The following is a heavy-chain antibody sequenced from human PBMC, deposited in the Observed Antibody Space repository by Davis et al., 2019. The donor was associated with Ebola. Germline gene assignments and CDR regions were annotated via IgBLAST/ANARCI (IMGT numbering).Heavy chain of an antibody. CDR1: GYSFTSYW. Sequence: PGGSLRFSCKGSGYSFTSYWIGWVRQIPGKGLEWMGIIYPGDSDTRYSPSFQGQVTISADKSISTAYLQWSSLKASETAMYYCARHLGSYSYGSRYNYYYYGMDVWGKGTTVTVSS. CDR2: IYPGDSDT. J-gene: IGHJ6*04. V-gene: IGHV5-51*01. CDR3: ARHLGSYSYGSRYNYYYYGMDV. D-gene: IGHD5-18*01.